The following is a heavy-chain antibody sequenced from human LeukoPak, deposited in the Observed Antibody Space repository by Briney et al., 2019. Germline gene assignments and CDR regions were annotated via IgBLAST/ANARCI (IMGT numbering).Heavy chain of an antibody. CDR2: IYPGDSDT. Sequence: GESLKISCKGSGYSFSSYWIGWVRQMPGKGLEWMGIIYPGDSDTRYSPSFQGQATISADKSISTAYLQWTTLKASDTAVYYCARRSVPAVGKPHDAFDIWGQGTLVTVSS. CDR3: ARRSVPAVGKPHDAFDI. V-gene: IGHV5-51*01. CDR1: GYSFSSYW. J-gene: IGHJ3*02. D-gene: IGHD2-2*01.